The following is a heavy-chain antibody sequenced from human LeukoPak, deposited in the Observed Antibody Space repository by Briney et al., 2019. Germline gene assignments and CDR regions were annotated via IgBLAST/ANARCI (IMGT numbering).Heavy chain of an antibody. CDR3: AKDLTMIVVVIKPPDAFDI. CDR1: GFTFSSYA. CDR2: ISGSGGST. D-gene: IGHD3-22*01. J-gene: IGHJ3*02. V-gene: IGHV3-23*01. Sequence: PGGSLRLSCAASGFTFSSYAVSWVRQAPGKGLEWVSAISGSGGSTYYADSVKGRFTISRDNSKNTLYLQMTSLRAEDTAVYYCAKDLTMIVVVIKPPDAFDIWGKGTMVTVSS.